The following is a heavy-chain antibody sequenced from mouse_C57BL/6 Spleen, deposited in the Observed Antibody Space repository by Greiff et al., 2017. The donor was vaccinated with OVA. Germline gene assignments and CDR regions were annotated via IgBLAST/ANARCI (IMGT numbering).Heavy chain of an antibody. CDR2: IHPNSGRT. Sequence: QVQLQQPGAELVKPGASVKLSCKASGYTFTSYWMHWVKQRPGQGLEWIGMIHPNSGRTNYNEKFKSKATLTVDKSSSTAYMQLSSLTSEDSAVYYCARGSNYWYFDVWGTGTTVTVSS. V-gene: IGHV1-64*01. D-gene: IGHD2-5*01. J-gene: IGHJ1*03. CDR3: ARGSNYWYFDV. CDR1: GYTFTSYW.